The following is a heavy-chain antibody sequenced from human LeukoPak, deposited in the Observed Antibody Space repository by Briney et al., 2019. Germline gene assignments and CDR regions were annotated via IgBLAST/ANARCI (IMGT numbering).Heavy chain of an antibody. CDR3: ARVIRVGALDY. CDR2: INPNSGGT. V-gene: IGHV1-2*06. J-gene: IGHJ4*02. Sequence: ASVKVSCKASGYTFTGYYMHWVRQAPGQGLEWMGRINPNSGGTNYAQKFQGRVTITRDTSASTAYMELSSLRSEDTAVYYCARVIRVGALDYWGQGTLVTVSS. CDR1: GYTFTGYY. D-gene: IGHD1-26*01.